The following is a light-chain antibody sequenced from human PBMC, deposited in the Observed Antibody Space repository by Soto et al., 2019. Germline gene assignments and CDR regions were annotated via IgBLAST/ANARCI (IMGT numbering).Light chain of an antibody. V-gene: IGKV3-20*01. CDR2: GAS. CDR3: QQYDDSLLT. J-gene: IGKJ4*01. Sequence: EIVMTQSPVTLSVSPGERATLSCRASQTLSNSFIAWYQQKPAQAPRLLIYGASSRATGIPDRSSGSGSGTDFTLTISRLEPEDFAVYYCQQYDDSLLTFGGGTKVDIK. CDR1: QTLSNSF.